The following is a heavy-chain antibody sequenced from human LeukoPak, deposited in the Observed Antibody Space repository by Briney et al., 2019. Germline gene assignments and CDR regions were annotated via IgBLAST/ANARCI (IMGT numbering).Heavy chain of an antibody. CDR3: ARAPEGSGSSYYFDY. V-gene: IGHV3-7*01. CDR2: INRDGGEK. D-gene: IGHD3-10*01. J-gene: IGHJ4*02. Sequence: PGGSLRLSCAASGFTFSSYWMSWVRQAPGKGLEWVANINRDGGEKYHVDSVKGRFTISRDNAKNSPYLQMNSLRTEDTAIYYCARAPEGSGSSYYFDYWGQGIPVTVSS. CDR1: GFTFSSYW.